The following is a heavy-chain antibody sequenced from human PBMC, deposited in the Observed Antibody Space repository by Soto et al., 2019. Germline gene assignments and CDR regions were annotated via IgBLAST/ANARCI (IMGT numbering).Heavy chain of an antibody. V-gene: IGHV1-69*01. Sequence: QVQLVQSGAEVKKPGSSVKVSCKASGGSFGKSAINWLRQTPGQGLEWLGGFIPVYRTLNYAQKFQGRVTITADESTGTAYMTLSSLASDATAVYYCATGVIWIGYFTVDSWGQGTRVTVSS. J-gene: IGHJ4*02. D-gene: IGHD3-3*01. CDR1: GGSFGKSA. CDR2: FIPVYRTL. CDR3: ATGVIWIGYFTVDS.